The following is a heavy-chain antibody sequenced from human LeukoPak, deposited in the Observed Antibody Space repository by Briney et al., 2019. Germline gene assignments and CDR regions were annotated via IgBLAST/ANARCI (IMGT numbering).Heavy chain of an antibody. J-gene: IGHJ6*03. V-gene: IGHV4-39*01. CDR1: GGSISSSSYY. D-gene: IGHD3-10*01. CDR2: IYYSGST. Sequence: SETLSLTCTVSGGSISSSSYYWGWIRQPPGKGLEWIGSIYYSGSTYYNPSLKSRVTISVDTSKNQFSLKLSSVTAADTAVYYCASRSGGYYYYYMDVWGKGTTVTVSS. CDR3: ASRSGGYYYYYMDV.